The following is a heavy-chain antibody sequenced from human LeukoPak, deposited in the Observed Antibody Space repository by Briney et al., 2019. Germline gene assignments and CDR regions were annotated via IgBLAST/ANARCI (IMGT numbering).Heavy chain of an antibody. Sequence: GGSLRLSCAVSGFTFGSYWMHWVRQAPGKGLEWVSVIYSGGSTYYADSVKGRFTISRDNSKNTLYLQMNSLRAEDTAVYYCATGQPKTYYYGSGSYYYYWGQGTLVTVSS. CDR1: GFTFGSYW. V-gene: IGHV3-66*01. D-gene: IGHD3-10*01. CDR2: IYSGGST. CDR3: ATGQPKTYYYGSGSYYYY. J-gene: IGHJ4*02.